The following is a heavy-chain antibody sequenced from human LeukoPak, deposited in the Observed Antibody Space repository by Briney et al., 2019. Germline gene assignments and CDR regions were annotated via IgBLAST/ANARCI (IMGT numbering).Heavy chain of an antibody. CDR1: GFSFSDYH. D-gene: IGHD2-8*01. J-gene: IGHJ4*02. CDR2: ISSSGTTM. V-gene: IGHV3-11*01. CDR3: VRATAVYYFDY. Sequence: PGGSLRLSCAASGFSFSDYHMDWIRQAPGKGLEWVSHISSSGTTMYYADSVKGRFTISRDNSKNSLYLQMNSLRDEGTAVYYCVRATAVYYFDYWGQGTLVTVSS.